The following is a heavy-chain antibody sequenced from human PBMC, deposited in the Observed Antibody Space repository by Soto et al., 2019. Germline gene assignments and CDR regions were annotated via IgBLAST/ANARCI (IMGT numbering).Heavy chain of an antibody. CDR3: ARTPFRLVLGTVHCYFDD. D-gene: IGHD3-16*01. CDR2: IFHKGTT. J-gene: IGHJ4*02. Sequence: QVQLQESGPGLVKPSETLTLSCTISGASITSSYWSWIRQPPGKGLEWIGYIFHKGTTNYNPSLGGRVSMSVDTSKNQFSLTLTSVTAADTAVYYCARTPFRLVLGTVHCYFDDWGQGTLVSVSS. CDR1: GASITSSY. V-gene: IGHV4-59*01.